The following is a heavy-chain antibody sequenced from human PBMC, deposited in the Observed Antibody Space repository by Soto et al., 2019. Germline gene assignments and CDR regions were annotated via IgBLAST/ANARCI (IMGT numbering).Heavy chain of an antibody. CDR2: IKQDGSEK. CDR3: ARDPVDTAMVKKAFDI. V-gene: IGHV3-7*01. J-gene: IGHJ3*02. CDR1: GFTFSSYW. Sequence: ESGGGLVQPGGSLRLSCAASGFTFSSYWMSWVRQAPGKGLEWVANIKQDGSEKYYVDSVKGRFTISRDNAKNSLYLQMNSLRAEDTALYYCARDPVDTAMVKKAFDIWGQGTMVTVSS. D-gene: IGHD5-18*01.